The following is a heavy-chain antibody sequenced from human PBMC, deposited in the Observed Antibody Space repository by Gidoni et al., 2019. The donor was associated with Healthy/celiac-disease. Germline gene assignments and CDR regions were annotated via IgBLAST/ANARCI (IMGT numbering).Heavy chain of an antibody. Sequence: QVQLQDSGPGLVKPSETLSLTCTVSGGSISSYYWSWIRQPPGKGLGWIGYIYYSGSTNYNPSLKSRVTISVDTSKNQVSLKLSSVTAADTAVYYCAGWGWGGRSMAFDYWGQGTLVTVSS. CDR1: GGSISSYY. CDR2: IYYSGST. V-gene: IGHV4-59*08. J-gene: IGHJ4*02. D-gene: IGHD3-10*01. CDR3: AGWGWGGRSMAFDY.